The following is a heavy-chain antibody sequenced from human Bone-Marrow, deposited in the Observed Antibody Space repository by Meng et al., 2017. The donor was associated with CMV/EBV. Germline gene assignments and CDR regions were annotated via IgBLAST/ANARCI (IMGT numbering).Heavy chain of an antibody. CDR3: ARYARIAARPGWFDP. D-gene: IGHD6-6*01. J-gene: IGHJ5*02. Sequence: ASVKVSCKASGYTFSNYGLSWVRQAPGQGLEWMGWINPNSGGTNYAQKFQGRVTMTRDTSISTAYMELSRLRSDDTAVYYCARYARIAARPGWFDPWGQGTLVTISS. V-gene: IGHV1-2*02. CDR2: INPNSGGT. CDR1: GYTFSNYG.